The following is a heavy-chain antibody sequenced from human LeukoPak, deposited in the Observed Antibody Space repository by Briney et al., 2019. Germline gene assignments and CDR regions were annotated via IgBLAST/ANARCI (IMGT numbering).Heavy chain of an antibody. CDR3: ARVGGLGYCSSTSCYAAGVSTDYYYYGMDV. V-gene: IGHV3-9*01. CDR1: GFTFDDYA. D-gene: IGHD2-2*01. CDR2: ISWNSGSI. Sequence: GRSLRLSCAASGFTFDDYAMHWVRQAPGKGLEWVSGISWNSGSIGYADSVKGRFTISRDNAKNSLYLQMNSLRAEDTAVYYCARVGGLGYCSSTSCYAAGVSTDYYYYGMDVWGQGTTVTVSS. J-gene: IGHJ6*02.